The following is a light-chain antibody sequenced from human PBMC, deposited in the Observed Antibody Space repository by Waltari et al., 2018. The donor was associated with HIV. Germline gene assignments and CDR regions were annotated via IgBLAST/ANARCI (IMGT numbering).Light chain of an antibody. CDR1: SSDVGGYNY. CDR3: SSYTTTSTWV. Sequence: QSALTQPASVSGSPGQSITISCTGTSSDVGGYNYVSWYQQHPGKAPNVIIYEVSNRPSGVSNRVAGSKSGNTASLTISGLQAEDEADYYCSSYTTTSTWVFGGGTKLTVL. CDR2: EVS. V-gene: IGLV2-14*01. J-gene: IGLJ3*02.